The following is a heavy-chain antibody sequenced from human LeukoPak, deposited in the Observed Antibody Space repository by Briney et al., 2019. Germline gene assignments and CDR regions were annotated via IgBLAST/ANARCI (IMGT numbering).Heavy chain of an antibody. D-gene: IGHD3-16*01. CDR1: DDSISDYY. Sequence: PSETLSLTCTVSDDSISDYYRGWIRQPPGKGLEWIRYFHNSGTSTYNPSLKSRVAISADTSKNQFSLKLNSLTTADTAVYYCTRGAGWLIDYWGQGILVTVSS. CDR3: TRGAGWLIDY. V-gene: IGHV4-59*01. J-gene: IGHJ4*02. CDR2: FHNSGTS.